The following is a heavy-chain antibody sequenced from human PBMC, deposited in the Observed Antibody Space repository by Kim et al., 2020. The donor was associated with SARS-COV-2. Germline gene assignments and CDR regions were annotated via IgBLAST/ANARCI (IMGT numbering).Heavy chain of an antibody. D-gene: IGHD1-26*01. V-gene: IGHV3-11*05. CDR3: ARDRVVGATNWYFDL. J-gene: IGHJ2*01. Sequence: AESVKDRLTISRDNAKTSLYLQMNSLRAEGTAVYFCARDRVVGATNWYFDLWGRGTLVTVSS.